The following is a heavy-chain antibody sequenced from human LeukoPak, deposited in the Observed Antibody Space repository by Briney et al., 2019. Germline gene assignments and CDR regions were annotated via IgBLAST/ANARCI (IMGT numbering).Heavy chain of an antibody. CDR3: AKDSAAVGGPTTD. J-gene: IGHJ4*02. CDR1: GFTFSRYT. Sequence: GGSLRLSCAASGFTFSRYTMSWVRQAPGKGKEWVSLISGSGGITYYADSVKGRFTISRDNSKNTLYLQMDSLRAEDTAVYYCAKDSAAVGGPTTDWGQGTLVTVSS. D-gene: IGHD6-13*01. V-gene: IGHV3-23*01. CDR2: ISGSGGIT.